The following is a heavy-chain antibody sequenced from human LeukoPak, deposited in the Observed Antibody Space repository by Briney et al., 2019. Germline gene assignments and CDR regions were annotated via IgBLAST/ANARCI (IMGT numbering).Heavy chain of an antibody. CDR2: ISAYNGNT. CDR1: GYTFTSYG. Sequence: GASVKVSCKASGYTFTSYGISWVRQAPGQGLEWMGWISAYNGNTNYAQKLQGRVTMTRDTSISTAYMELSRLRSDDTAVYYCARPRIAAAGNWFDPWGQGTLVTVSS. V-gene: IGHV1-18*01. CDR3: ARPRIAAAGNWFDP. J-gene: IGHJ5*02. D-gene: IGHD6-13*01.